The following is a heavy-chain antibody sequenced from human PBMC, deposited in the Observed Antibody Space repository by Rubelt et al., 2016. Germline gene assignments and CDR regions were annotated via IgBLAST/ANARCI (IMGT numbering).Heavy chain of an antibody. J-gene: IGHJ4*02. CDR3: AGVGALPARKIYHFDY. CDR2: ISAYNVNT. Sequence: QVQLVQSGAEVKKPGASVKVSCKASGYTFTSYGISWVRQAPRQGLDWMGWISAYNVNTNYEQKRQGRVTTTTETSTSAAYMELRSLRSEETAVYYCAGVGALPARKIYHFDYWGQGTLVTVSS. D-gene: IGHD2-2*01. CDR1: GYTFTSYG. V-gene: IGHV1-18*01.